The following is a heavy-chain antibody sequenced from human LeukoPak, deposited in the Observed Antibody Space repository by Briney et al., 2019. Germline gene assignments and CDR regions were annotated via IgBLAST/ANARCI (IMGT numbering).Heavy chain of an antibody. Sequence: GGSLRLSCAASGFTFSSYGMRWVRQAPGKGLEWVAVIWYDGSNKYYADSVKGRFTISRDNSKNTLYLQMNSLRAEDTAVYYCARDKLGRGLITATIDYWGQGTLVTVSS. D-gene: IGHD3-10*01. V-gene: IGHV3-33*01. J-gene: IGHJ4*02. CDR3: ARDKLGRGLITATIDY. CDR2: IWYDGSNK. CDR1: GFTFSSYG.